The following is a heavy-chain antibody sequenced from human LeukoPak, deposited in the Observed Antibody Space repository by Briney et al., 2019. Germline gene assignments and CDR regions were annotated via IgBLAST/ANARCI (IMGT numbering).Heavy chain of an antibody. CDR2: TYYRSKWYS. V-gene: IGHV6-1*01. CDR1: GDSVSSINGA. Sequence: SQTLSLTCAISGDSVSSINGAWNWVRQSPSRGLEWLGRTYYRSKWYSDYAVPIPGRMSINPDTSKNQFTLHLFSVTPDDTAVYYCARDVATTGWYTFDYWGRGTRVTVSS. D-gene: IGHD6-19*01. CDR3: ARDVATTGWYTFDY. J-gene: IGHJ4*02.